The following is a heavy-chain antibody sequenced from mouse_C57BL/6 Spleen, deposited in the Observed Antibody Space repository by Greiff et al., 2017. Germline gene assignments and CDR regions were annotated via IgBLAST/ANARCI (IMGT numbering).Heavy chain of an antibody. CDR3: ARGDSNWYFDV. CDR2: INANNGGT. J-gene: IGHJ1*03. V-gene: IGHV1-26*01. CDR1: GYTFTDYY. Sequence: EVQLLQSGPELVKPGASVKISCKASGYTFTDYYMNWVKQSRGKSLEWIGDINANNGGTSYSQKFKGKATLTVDKSSSTAYMELRSLTSEDSAVYYCARGDSNWYFDVWGTGTTVTVSS. D-gene: IGHD2-5*01.